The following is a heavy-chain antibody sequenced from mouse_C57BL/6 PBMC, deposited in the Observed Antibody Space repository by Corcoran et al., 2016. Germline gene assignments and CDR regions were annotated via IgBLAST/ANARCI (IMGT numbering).Heavy chain of an antibody. D-gene: IGHD4-1*01. J-gene: IGHJ3*01. CDR1: GYTFNDYY. CDR2: INPKNGGT. V-gene: IGHV1-26*01. CDR3: ARRRNNWGWFAY. Sequence: EVQLQQSGPELVKPGASVKISCKASGYTFNDYYMNWVKQSHGKSLEWIGDINPKNGGTSYNQKFKGKATLTVEKTSSTAYMELRSLTSEASAGYDWARRRNNWGWFAYWGQGTLVTFSA.